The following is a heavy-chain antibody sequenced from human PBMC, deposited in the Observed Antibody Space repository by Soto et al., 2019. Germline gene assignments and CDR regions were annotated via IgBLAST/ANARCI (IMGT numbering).Heavy chain of an antibody. V-gene: IGHV5-51*01. Sequence: HGESLKISCKGSGYSFTSYWIGWMRQMPGKGLEWMGIIYPGDSDTRYSPSFQGQVTISADKSISTAYLQWSSLKASDTAMYYCARQQVTTGSGYYYGMDVWGQGTTVTVSS. CDR1: GYSFTSYW. CDR2: IYPGDSDT. CDR3: ARQQVTTGSGYYYGMDV. J-gene: IGHJ6*02. D-gene: IGHD4-17*01.